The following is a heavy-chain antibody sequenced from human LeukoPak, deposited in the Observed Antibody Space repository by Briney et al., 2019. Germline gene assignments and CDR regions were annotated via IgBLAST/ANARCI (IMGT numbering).Heavy chain of an antibody. D-gene: IGHD2-21*02. CDR2: ISTYNGNT. V-gene: IGHV1-18*01. CDR1: GYTFTSYG. Sequence: GASVKVSCKASGYTFTSYGISWVRQAPGQGLEWMGWISTYNGNTNYAQKFQDRVTMTTDTSTSPAYMELRSLRSDDTAMYYCARAQSLGTATPTLDYWGQGTLVTVSS. CDR3: ARAQSLGTATPTLDY. J-gene: IGHJ4*02.